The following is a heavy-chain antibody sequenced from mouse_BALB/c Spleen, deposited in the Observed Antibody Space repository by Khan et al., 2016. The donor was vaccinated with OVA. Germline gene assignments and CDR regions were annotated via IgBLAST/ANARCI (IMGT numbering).Heavy chain of an antibody. CDR2: IYPGSDNA. Sequence: QVQLQQSGPELVKPGASVKMSCKASGYTFTYYVITWVKQRTGQGLEWIGEIYPGSDNAYYNERFKGKATLTADKSSNTTHMQLSSLTSEDSAVYFCAGGDGYSGYFDYWGHGTTLTVSS. CDR1: GYTFTYYV. CDR3: AGGDGYSGYFDY. D-gene: IGHD2-3*01. J-gene: IGHJ2*01. V-gene: IGHV1-81*01.